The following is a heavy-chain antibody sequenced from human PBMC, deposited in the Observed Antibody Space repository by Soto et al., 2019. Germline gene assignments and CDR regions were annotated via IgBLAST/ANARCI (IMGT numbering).Heavy chain of an antibody. V-gene: IGHV3-11*01. D-gene: IGHD3-10*01. J-gene: IGHJ6*02. Sequence: GGSLRLSCAASGFTFSDYYMSWIRQAPGKGLEWVSYISSSGSTIYYADSVKGRFTISRDNAKNSLYLQMNSLRAEDTAVYYCARDSYYGSGDDKLWALTTQPQTYYYGMDVWGQGTTVTVSS. CDR3: ARDSYYGSGDDKLWALTTQPQTYYYGMDV. CDR2: ISSSGSTI. CDR1: GFTFSDYY.